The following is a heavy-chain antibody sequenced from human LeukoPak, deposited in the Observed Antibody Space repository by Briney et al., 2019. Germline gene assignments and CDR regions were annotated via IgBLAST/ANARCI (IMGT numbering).Heavy chain of an antibody. D-gene: IGHD3-10*01. CDR1: GGTFSSYA. J-gene: IGHJ6*04. V-gene: IGHV1-69*06. CDR2: IIPIFGTA. Sequence: GASVKVSCKASGGTFSSYAISWVRQAPGQGLEWMGGIIPIFGTANYAQKFQGRVTITADKSTSTAYMELSNLRSEDTAVYYCARAVEVRSSRYYYYGMDVWGKGTTVTVSS. CDR3: ARAVEVRSSRYYYYGMDV.